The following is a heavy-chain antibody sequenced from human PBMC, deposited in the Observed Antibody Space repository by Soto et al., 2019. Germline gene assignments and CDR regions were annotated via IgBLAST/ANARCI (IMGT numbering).Heavy chain of an antibody. CDR3: ARDGWVRAPEDFDL. J-gene: IGHJ2*01. CDR1: GFTFSSYS. CDR2: ISSSSSYI. D-gene: IGHD1-26*01. V-gene: IGHV3-21*01. Sequence: EVQLVESGGGLVKPGGSLRLSCAASGFTFSSYSMNWVRQAPGKGLEWVSSISSSSSYIYYADSVKGRFTISRDNAKNSLELQMNSLRAEDTAVYYCARDGWVRAPEDFDLWGRGTLVTVSS.